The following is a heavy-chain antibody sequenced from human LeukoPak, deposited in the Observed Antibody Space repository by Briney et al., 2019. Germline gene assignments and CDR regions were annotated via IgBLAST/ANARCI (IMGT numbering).Heavy chain of an antibody. V-gene: IGHV2-5*02. D-gene: IGHD2-15*01. CDR1: GFSLSTSAEG. J-gene: IGHJ4*02. Sequence: SGPTLVNPTQTLTLTCTFPGFSLSTSAEGVGWIRQPPGKALEWLALIYWDDDKRYSPSLKSRLTITKDTSKKQVVLTMTNMDPVDTATYYCAHQDAEYCSDGSCYDYWGQGTLVTVSS. CDR2: IYWDDDK. CDR3: AHQDAEYCSDGSCYDY.